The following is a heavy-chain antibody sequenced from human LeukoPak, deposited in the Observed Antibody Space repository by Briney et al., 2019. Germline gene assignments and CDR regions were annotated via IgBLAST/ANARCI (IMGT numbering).Heavy chain of an antibody. D-gene: IGHD3-3*01. J-gene: IGHJ4*02. Sequence: GASVKVSCKASGYTFTSYGISWVRQAPGQGLEWMGWISAYNGNTNYAQKLQGRVTMTTDTSTSTAYMELRSLRSDDTAVYYCARLPWYYDFWSGYYNGGYFDYWGQGTLVTVSS. CDR2: ISAYNGNT. V-gene: IGHV1-18*01. CDR3: ARLPWYYDFWSGYYNGGYFDY. CDR1: GYTFTSYG.